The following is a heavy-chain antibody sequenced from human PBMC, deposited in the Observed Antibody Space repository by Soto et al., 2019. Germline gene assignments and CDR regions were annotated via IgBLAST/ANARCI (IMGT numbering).Heavy chain of an antibody. Sequence: GGSLRLSCAASGFTFSNAWMSWVRQAPGKGLEWVGRIKSKTDGGTIDYAAPVKGRFTISRDDSKNTLYLQMNSLKTEDTAVYYCTTVRRYGDYFDYWGQGTLVTVSS. D-gene: IGHD4-17*01. J-gene: IGHJ4*02. V-gene: IGHV3-15*01. CDR2: IKSKTDGGTI. CDR3: TTVRRYGDYFDY. CDR1: GFTFSNAW.